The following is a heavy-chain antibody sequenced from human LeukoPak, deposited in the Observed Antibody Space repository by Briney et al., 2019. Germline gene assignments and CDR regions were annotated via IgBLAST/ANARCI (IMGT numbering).Heavy chain of an antibody. CDR2: IHQDGNEK. CDR3: ARGDKFSGDY. Sequence: PGGSLRLSCAASGFTFSAYWMSWVRQAPGKRLEWVANIHQDGNEKYYVDSVKGRFTISRDNAKNSLYLQMNSLRAEDTAVYYCARGDKFSGDYWGQGTLVTVSS. V-gene: IGHV3-7*04. CDR1: GFTFSAYW. D-gene: IGHD2-15*01. J-gene: IGHJ4*02.